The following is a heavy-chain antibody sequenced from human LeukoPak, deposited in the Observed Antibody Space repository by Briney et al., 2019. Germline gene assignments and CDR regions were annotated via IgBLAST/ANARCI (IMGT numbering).Heavy chain of an antibody. Sequence: KPSETLSLTCAVYGGSFSGYYWSWIRQPPGKGLEWIGEINHSGSTNYNPSLKSRVTISVDTSKNQFSLKLSSVTAADTAVYYCAARSRYFDWLLYYWGQGTLVTVSS. D-gene: IGHD3-9*01. V-gene: IGHV4-34*01. J-gene: IGHJ4*02. CDR3: AARSRYFDWLLYY. CDR1: GGSFSGYY. CDR2: INHSGST.